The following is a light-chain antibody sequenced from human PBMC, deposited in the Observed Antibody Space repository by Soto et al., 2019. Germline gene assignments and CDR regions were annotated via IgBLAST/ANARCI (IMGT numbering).Light chain of an antibody. CDR3: HQYGISPGT. CDR2: GAS. CDR1: QSVTSNY. V-gene: IGKV3-20*01. J-gene: IGKJ1*01. Sequence: EIVLTQSPGTLSSSPGERVTLSCRASQSVTSNYLAWYQQKPGQSPRLLIFGASIRDTGLPDRFSGGGSGRDFTLTISRLEPEDSAVYYCHQYGISPGTFGQGTRWIS.